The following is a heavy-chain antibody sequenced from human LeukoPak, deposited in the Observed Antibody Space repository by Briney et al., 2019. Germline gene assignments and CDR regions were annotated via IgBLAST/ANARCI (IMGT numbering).Heavy chain of an antibody. CDR3: ATEIAVGLRYFDY. D-gene: IGHD6-19*01. J-gene: IGHJ4*02. V-gene: IGHV3-30-3*01. CDR2: VSYDGSTK. CDR1: GFTFSNYA. Sequence: PGGSLRLSCAASGFTFSNYAMHWVRQAPGTGLEWVAIVSYDGSTKYYAASVEGRFTISRDNSKNTLYLQMYSLRPEDTAVYYCATEIAVGLRYFDYWGQGTLVTVSS.